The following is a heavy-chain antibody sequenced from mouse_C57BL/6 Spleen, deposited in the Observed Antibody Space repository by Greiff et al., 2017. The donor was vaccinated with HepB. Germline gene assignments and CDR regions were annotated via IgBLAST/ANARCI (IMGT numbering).Heavy chain of an antibody. D-gene: IGHD4-1*01. V-gene: IGHV1-72*01. CDR2: IDPNSGGT. J-gene: IGHJ1*03. CDR1: GYTFTSYW. CDR3: ARSRTGHWYFDV. Sequence: VKQSCKASGYTFTSYWMHWVKQRPGRGLEWIGRIDPNSGGTKYNEKFKSKATLTVDKPSSTAYMQLSSLTSEDSAVYYCARSRTGHWYFDVWGTGTTVTVSS.